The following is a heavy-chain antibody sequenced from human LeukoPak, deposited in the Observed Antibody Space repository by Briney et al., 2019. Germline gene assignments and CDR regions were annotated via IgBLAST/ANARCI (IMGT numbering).Heavy chain of an antibody. J-gene: IGHJ4*02. Sequence: ASVKVSCKASGYTFTSYDINWVRQATGQGLEWMGWMNPNSGNTGYAQKFQGRVTMTRDTSTSTVYMELSSLRSEDTAVYYCAWASGSYYSIDYWGQGTLVTVSS. V-gene: IGHV1-8*01. CDR1: GYTFTSYD. CDR3: AWASGSYYSIDY. D-gene: IGHD1-26*01. CDR2: MNPNSGNT.